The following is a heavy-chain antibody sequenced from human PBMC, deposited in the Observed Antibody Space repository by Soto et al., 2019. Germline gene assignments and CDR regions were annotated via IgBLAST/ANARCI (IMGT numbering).Heavy chain of an antibody. CDR2: ISYAGSNR. CDR3: ARDNAPVAGTSLPGY. D-gene: IGHD6-19*01. Sequence: LRLSCAASGFTFSSYAIHWVRQAPGKGLEWVAFISYAGSNRYYADSVKGRFTISRDNSKNTLYLQMNSLRVEDTAVYFCARDNAPVAGTSLPGYWGQGTLVTAPQ. V-gene: IGHV3-30-3*01. J-gene: IGHJ4*02. CDR1: GFTFSSYA.